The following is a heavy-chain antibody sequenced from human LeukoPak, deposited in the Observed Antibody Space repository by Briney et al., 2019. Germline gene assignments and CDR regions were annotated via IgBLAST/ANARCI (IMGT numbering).Heavy chain of an antibody. Sequence: GGSLRLSGAASGFTFSSYSMTWVRQAPGKGLEWVSSISSSSSYIYYADSVKGRFTISRDNAKNSLYLQMNSLRAEDTAVYYCARYCSGGSCSGYWGQGTLVTVSS. V-gene: IGHV3-21*01. D-gene: IGHD2-15*01. CDR2: ISSSSSYI. J-gene: IGHJ4*02. CDR3: ARYCSGGSCSGY. CDR1: GFTFSSYS.